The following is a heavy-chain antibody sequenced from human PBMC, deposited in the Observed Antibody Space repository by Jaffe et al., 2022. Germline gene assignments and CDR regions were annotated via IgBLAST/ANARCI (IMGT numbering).Heavy chain of an antibody. Sequence: QVQLVQSGAEVKKPGASVKVSCKASGYTFTSYGISWVRQAPGQGLEWMGWISAYNGNTNYAQKLQGRVTMTTDTSTSTAYMELRSLRSDDTAVYYCARVRSSAATMVQGVIGFDPWGQGTLVTVSS. CDR3: ARVRSSAATMVQGVIGFDP. CDR2: ISAYNGNT. V-gene: IGHV1-18*01. D-gene: IGHD3-10*01. CDR1: GYTFTSYG. J-gene: IGHJ5*02.